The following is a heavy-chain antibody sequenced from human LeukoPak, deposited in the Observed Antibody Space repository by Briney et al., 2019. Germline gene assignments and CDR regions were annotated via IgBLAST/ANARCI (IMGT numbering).Heavy chain of an antibody. Sequence: GGSLRLSCAASGFTFSSYGMHCVRQSPGKGLECVAVISYDGSNNYYADSVKGRFTISRDNSKNTLYLQMNSLRAEDTAVYYCAKDRRLGYCSGGSCYLDYWGQGTLVTVSS. D-gene: IGHD2-15*01. V-gene: IGHV3-30*18. CDR2: ISYDGSNN. CDR1: GFTFSSYG. CDR3: AKDRRLGYCSGGSCYLDY. J-gene: IGHJ4*02.